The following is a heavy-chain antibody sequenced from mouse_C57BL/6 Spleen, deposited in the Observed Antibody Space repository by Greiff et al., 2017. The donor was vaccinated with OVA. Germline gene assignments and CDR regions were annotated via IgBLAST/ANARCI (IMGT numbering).Heavy chain of an antibody. V-gene: IGHV7-1*01. Sequence: EVQRVESGGGLVQSGRSLRLSCATSGFTFSDFYMEWVRQAPGKGLEWIAASRNKANDYTTEYSASVKGRFIVSRDTSQSILYLQMNALRAEDTAIYYCARDAGRGYFDYWGQGTTLTVSS. CDR1: GFTFSDFY. CDR2: SRNKANDYTT. CDR3: ARDAGRGYFDY. J-gene: IGHJ2*01.